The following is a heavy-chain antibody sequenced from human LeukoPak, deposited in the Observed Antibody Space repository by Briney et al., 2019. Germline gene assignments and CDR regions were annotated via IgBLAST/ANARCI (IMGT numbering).Heavy chain of an antibody. D-gene: IGHD1-26*01. J-gene: IGHJ5*02. V-gene: IGHV3-23*01. Sequence: GGSLRLSCVASGFTFSSYWMTWVRQAPGKGLEWVSSINGRGITMYYADSVKGRFTISRDNSKNKLFLQMNSLRAEDTAVYYCAKDRIVGAHNWFDPWGQGTVVTVSS. CDR1: GFTFSSYW. CDR3: AKDRIVGAHNWFDP. CDR2: INGRGITM.